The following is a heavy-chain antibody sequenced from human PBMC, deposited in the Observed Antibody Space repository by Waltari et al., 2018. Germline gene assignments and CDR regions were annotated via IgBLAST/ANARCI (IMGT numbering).Heavy chain of an antibody. J-gene: IGHJ4*02. CDR1: GGSFSGSY. CDR3: ERFVGLRFLEWLFAFDY. D-gene: IGHD3-3*01. CDR2: INHSGRT. V-gene: IGHV4-34*01. Sequence: QGPLQQWGAGLLKPAATLSLTCAVYGGSFSGSYCSWIRQPPGKWLEWIGEINHSGRTNYNQSLKSRVTISVDTAKNQFSLKLSSVTAADTAVYYCERFVGLRFLEWLFAFDYWGQGTLVTVSS.